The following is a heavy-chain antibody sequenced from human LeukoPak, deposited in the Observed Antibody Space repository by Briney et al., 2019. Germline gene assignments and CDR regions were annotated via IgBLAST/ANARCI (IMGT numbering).Heavy chain of an antibody. CDR3: AASSQLGSYNWFDP. Sequence: SETLSLTCAVYGASFSDRYWTWIRQAPGKGLEWIGEIDQSRSTKCNPSLKGRVTISLDTSKNQFSLDLTSVTAADTAIYYCAASSQLGSYNWFDPWGQGTPVTVSS. CDR2: IDQSRST. V-gene: IGHV4-34*01. J-gene: IGHJ5*02. D-gene: IGHD1-1*01. CDR1: GASFSDRY.